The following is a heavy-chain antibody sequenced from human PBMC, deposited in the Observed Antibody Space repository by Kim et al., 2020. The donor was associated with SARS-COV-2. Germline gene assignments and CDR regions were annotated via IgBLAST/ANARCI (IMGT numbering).Heavy chain of an antibody. CDR1: GFTVSSNY. J-gene: IGHJ6*02. D-gene: IGHD3-9*01. Sequence: GGSLRLSCAASGFTVSSNYMSWVRQAPGKGLEWVSVIYSGGSTYYADSVKGRFTISRDNSKNTLYLQMNSLRAEDTAVYYCAREVRYFDWLLQSDYYYYYVMDVWGQGPTVTVSS. CDR2: IYSGGST. CDR3: AREVRYFDWLLQSDYYYYYVMDV. V-gene: IGHV3-53*01.